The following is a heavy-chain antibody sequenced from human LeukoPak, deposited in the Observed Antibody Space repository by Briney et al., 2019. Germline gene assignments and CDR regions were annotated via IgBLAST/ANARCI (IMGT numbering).Heavy chain of an antibody. J-gene: IGHJ4*02. CDR3: ARGSNSGYDEWFDY. V-gene: IGHV3-30*02. D-gene: IGHD5-12*01. CDR1: GFTFSNYG. CDR2: IRYDGSNI. Sequence: PGGSLRLSCAASGFTFSNYGMHWVRQAPGKGLEWVAFIRYDGSNIYYADSVKGRFTISRDNSKNTLYLQMNSLRAEDTAVYYCARGSNSGYDEWFDYWGQGTLVTVSS.